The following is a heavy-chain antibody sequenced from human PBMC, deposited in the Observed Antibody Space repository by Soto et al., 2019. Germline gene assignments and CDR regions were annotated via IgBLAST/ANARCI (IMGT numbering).Heavy chain of an antibody. CDR3: AHRILRTVFGLVTTTAIYFDF. CDR1: GFSLTTSGVG. V-gene: IGHV2-5*02. Sequence: QITLNESGPTVVKPAEALTLNCTFSGFSLTTSGVGVGWIRQSPGKAPEWLALIYWDDDKRYSASLKSRLTITNDTSKNQVVLTMASVDPADTATYYCAHRILRTVFGLVTTTAIYFDFWGQGTPVVVSS. D-gene: IGHD3-3*01. CDR2: IYWDDDK. J-gene: IGHJ4*02.